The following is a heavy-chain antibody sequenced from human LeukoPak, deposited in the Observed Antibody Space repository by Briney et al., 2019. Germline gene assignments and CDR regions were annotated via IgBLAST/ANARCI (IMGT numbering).Heavy chain of an antibody. V-gene: IGHV5-51*01. CDR3: ARHQGYCSSTSCYTGGGFDY. D-gene: IGHD2-2*02. CDR1: GYSFTSYW. CDR2: IYPGDSDT. Sequence: LGESLKISCKGSGYSFTSYWIGWVRQMPGKGLEWMGIIYPGDSDTRYSASFQGQVTISADKSISTAYLQWSSLKASDTAMYYCARHQGYCSSTSCYTGGGFDYWGQGTLVTVSS. J-gene: IGHJ4*02.